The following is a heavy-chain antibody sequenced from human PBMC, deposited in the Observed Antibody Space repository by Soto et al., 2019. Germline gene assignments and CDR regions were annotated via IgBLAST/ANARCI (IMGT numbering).Heavy chain of an antibody. D-gene: IGHD6-19*01. CDR3: ARVDIAVAGYYFDY. CDR1: GYTFTSYG. J-gene: IGHJ4*02. CDR2: ISAYNGNT. V-gene: IGHV1-18*01. Sequence: RASVKVSCKASGYTFTSYGISWVRQAPGQGLEWMGWISAYNGNTNYAQKLQGRVTMTTDTSTSTAYMELRSLRSDDTAVYYCARVDIAVAGYYFDYWGQGTLVTVSS.